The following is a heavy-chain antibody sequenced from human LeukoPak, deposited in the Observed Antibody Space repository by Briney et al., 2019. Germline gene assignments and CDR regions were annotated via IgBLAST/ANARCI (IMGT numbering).Heavy chain of an antibody. Sequence: PSETLSLTCTVSGGSISSYYWSWLRQPPGKGLEWIGYIYYSGSTNYNPSLKSRVTISVDTSKNQFSLKLSSVTAADTAVYYCARVGYYGSGSYSIVYWGQGTLVTVSS. J-gene: IGHJ4*02. CDR3: ARVGYYGSGSYSIVY. CDR2: IYYSGST. CDR1: GGSISSYY. D-gene: IGHD3-10*01. V-gene: IGHV4-59*01.